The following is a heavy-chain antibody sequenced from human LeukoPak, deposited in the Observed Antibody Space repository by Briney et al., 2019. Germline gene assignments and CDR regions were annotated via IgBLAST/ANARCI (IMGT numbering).Heavy chain of an antibody. V-gene: IGHV4-38-2*02. CDR3: ASAPPSGFTRFDY. J-gene: IGHJ4*02. Sequence: PSETLSLTCTVSGYSISSGYYWGWIRQPPGKGPEWIGSIYHSGSTYYNPSLKSRVTISVDTSKNQFSLKLSSVTAADTAVYYCASAPPSGFTRFDYWGQGTLVTVSS. D-gene: IGHD3-10*01. CDR1: GYSISSGYY. CDR2: IYHSGST.